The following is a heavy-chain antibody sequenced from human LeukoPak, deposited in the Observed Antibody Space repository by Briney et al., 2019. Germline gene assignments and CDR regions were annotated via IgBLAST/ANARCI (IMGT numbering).Heavy chain of an antibody. V-gene: IGHV4-61*02. CDR3: AREREGPYGYLDY. D-gene: IGHD4-17*01. CDR2: IYISGST. Sequence: SETLSLTCTVSGASISSASYYWSWIRQPAGKGLEWIGRIYISGSTNYNPSLKSRVTISVDTSKNHFSLKLSSVTAADTAVYYCAREREGPYGYLDYWGQGTLVTVSS. CDR1: GASISSASYY. J-gene: IGHJ4*02.